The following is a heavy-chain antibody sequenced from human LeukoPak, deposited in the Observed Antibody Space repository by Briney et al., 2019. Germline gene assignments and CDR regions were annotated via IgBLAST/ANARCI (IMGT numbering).Heavy chain of an antibody. CDR2: IRYDGSNK. J-gene: IGHJ4*02. CDR1: GFTFSSYG. Sequence: GGSLRLSCAASGFTFSSYGMHWVRQAPGKGLEWVAFIRYDGSNKYYADSVKGRFTISRDNSKNTLYLQMNSLRAEDTAVYYCARIDSSSWYETDYWGQGTLVTVSS. D-gene: IGHD6-13*01. V-gene: IGHV3-30*02. CDR3: ARIDSSSWYETDY.